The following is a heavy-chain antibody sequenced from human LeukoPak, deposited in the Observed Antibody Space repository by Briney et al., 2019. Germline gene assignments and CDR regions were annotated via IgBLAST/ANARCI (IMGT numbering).Heavy chain of an antibody. CDR1: GFTFSTYV. J-gene: IGHJ4*02. CDR2: ISSNGGST. D-gene: IGHD3-3*01. Sequence: PGGSLRLCCAASGFTFSTYVMYWVRQAPGKGLEYVSSISSNGGSTYYANSVKGRFTISRDNSKNTLYLQMGSLRAEDMAVYYCARDSLFPDWGQGTLVTVSS. V-gene: IGHV3-64*01. CDR3: ARDSLFPD.